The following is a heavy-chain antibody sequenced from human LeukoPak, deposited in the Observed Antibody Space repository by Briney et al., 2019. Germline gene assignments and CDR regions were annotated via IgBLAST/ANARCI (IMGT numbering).Heavy chain of an antibody. CDR1: GYTFTGYY. D-gene: IGHD5-18*01. V-gene: IGHV1-2*06. J-gene: IGHJ4*02. CDR3: ARDRRVYSYGDY. CDR2: INPNSGGT. Sequence: ASVKVSCKASGYTFTGYYMQWVRQAPRQGLEWMGRINPNSGGTNYAQKFQGRVTMTRDTSISTAYIELSRLRSDDTAVYYCARDRRVYSYGDYWGQGTLVTVSS.